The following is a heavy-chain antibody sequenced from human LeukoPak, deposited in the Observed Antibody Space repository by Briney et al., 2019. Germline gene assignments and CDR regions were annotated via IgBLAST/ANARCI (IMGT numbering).Heavy chain of an antibody. CDR2: ISDSGGST. J-gene: IGHJ4*02. CDR3: AKDRYGDYVGFSY. V-gene: IGHV3-23*01. Sequence: PGGSLRLSCAASGFTFSSYAMSWVRQAPGKGLEWASAISDSGGSTYYADSVKGRFTISRDNSKNTLYLQMNSLRAEDTAVYYCAKDRYGDYVGFSYWGQGTLVTVSS. CDR1: GFTFSSYA. D-gene: IGHD4-17*01.